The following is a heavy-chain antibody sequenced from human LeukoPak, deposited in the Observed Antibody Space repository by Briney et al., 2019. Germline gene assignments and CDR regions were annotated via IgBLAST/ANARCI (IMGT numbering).Heavy chain of an antibody. Sequence: SETLSLTCAVSGGSISSSNWWSWVRQPPGKGLEWIGEIYHRGSTNYNPSLKSLVTISVDKSKNQFSLKLSSVSAADTAVYYCARVNYYDSSGSFCYYFDYWGQGPLVTVSS. CDR1: GGSISSSNW. CDR2: IYHRGST. CDR3: ARVNYYDSSGSFCYYFDY. J-gene: IGHJ4*02. D-gene: IGHD3-22*01. V-gene: IGHV4-4*02.